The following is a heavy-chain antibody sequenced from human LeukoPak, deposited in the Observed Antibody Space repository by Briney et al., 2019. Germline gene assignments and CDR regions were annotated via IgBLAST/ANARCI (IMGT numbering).Heavy chain of an antibody. Sequence: ASVKVSCKASGYTFTSYGISWLRQAPGQGLEWMGWISAYNGNTNYAQKLQGRVTMTTDTSTSTAYMELRSLRSDDTAVYYCARDRPPYYYDSIGTEFDYWGQGTLVTVSS. V-gene: IGHV1-18*01. J-gene: IGHJ4*02. CDR1: GYTFTSYG. CDR2: ISAYNGNT. CDR3: ARDRPPYYYDSIGTEFDY. D-gene: IGHD3-22*01.